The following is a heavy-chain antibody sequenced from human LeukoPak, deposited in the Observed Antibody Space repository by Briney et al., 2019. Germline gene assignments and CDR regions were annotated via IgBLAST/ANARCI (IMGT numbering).Heavy chain of an antibody. V-gene: IGHV3-11*06. D-gene: IGHD1-1*01. CDR3: ARRTGTTAYFDY. CDR2: ISSSSSYT. J-gene: IGHJ4*02. Sequence: GGSLRLSCAASGFTFSDYYMSWIRQAPGKGLEWVSYISSSSSYTKYADSVKGRFTISRDNAKNSLYLQVNSLRAEDTAVYYCARRTGTTAYFDYWGQGTLVTVSS. CDR1: GFTFSDYY.